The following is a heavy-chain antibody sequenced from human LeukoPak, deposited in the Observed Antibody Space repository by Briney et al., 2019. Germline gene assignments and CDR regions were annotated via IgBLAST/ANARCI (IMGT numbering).Heavy chain of an antibody. J-gene: IGHJ4*02. D-gene: IGHD2-2*01. CDR3: ARDRGYCSSTSCYYFDY. Sequence: PGGSLRLSCAASGFTFSNYEMNWVRQAPGKGLEWVSYISSSGTIIYYADSVKGRFTISRDNAKNSLSLQMNSLRSEDTAVYYCARDRGYCSSTSCYYFDYWGQGTLVTVSS. CDR2: ISSSGTII. V-gene: IGHV3-48*03. CDR1: GFTFSNYE.